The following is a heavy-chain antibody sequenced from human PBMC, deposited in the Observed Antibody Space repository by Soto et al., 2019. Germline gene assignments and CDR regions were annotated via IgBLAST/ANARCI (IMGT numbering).Heavy chain of an antibody. CDR1: GGSISSYY. V-gene: IGHV4-59*12. CDR2: IYYSGST. Sequence: SETLSLTCTVSGGSISSYYWSWIRQPPGKGLEWIGYIYYSGSTNYNPSLKSRVTISVDTSKNQFSLKLSSVTAADTAVYYCARDALGTNYDSSGFTGDFDYWGQGTLVTVSS. D-gene: IGHD3-22*01. J-gene: IGHJ4*02. CDR3: ARDALGTNYDSSGFTGDFDY.